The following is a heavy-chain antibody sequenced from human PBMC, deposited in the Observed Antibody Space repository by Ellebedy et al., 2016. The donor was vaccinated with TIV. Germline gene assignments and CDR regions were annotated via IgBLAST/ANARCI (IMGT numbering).Heavy chain of an antibody. D-gene: IGHD2-15*01. Sequence: SETLSLTXTVSGGSISSSSYYWGWIRQPPGKGLEWIGSIYYSGSTYYNPSLKSRVTISVDTSKNQFSLKLSSVTAADTAVYYCARDFGGGSGLCDYWGQGTLVTVSS. J-gene: IGHJ4*02. CDR3: ARDFGGGSGLCDY. CDR2: IYYSGST. CDR1: GGSISSSSYY. V-gene: IGHV4-39*02.